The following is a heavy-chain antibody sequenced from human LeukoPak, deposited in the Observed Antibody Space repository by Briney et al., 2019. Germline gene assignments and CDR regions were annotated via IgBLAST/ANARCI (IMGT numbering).Heavy chain of an antibody. CDR1: GFTFNSYR. V-gene: IGHV3-21*01. D-gene: IGHD2-15*01. CDR3: ARTMVVAAPNYSYYYGMDV. J-gene: IGHJ6*02. Sequence: GGSLRLSCAASGFTFNSYRMNWVRQAPGKGLVWVSSISSSSSYIYSADSVKGRFTISRDNAKNSLYLQMNSLRAEDTAVYYCARTMVVAAPNYSYYYGMDVWGQGTTVTVSS. CDR2: ISSSSSYI.